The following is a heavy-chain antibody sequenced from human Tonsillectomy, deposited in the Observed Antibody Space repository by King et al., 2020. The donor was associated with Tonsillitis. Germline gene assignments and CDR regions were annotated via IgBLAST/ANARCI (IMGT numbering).Heavy chain of an antibody. J-gene: IGHJ4*02. CDR1: GFTFTSSA. Sequence: QLVESGPEVKKPGTSVKVSCKASGFTFTSSAMQWVRQARGQRLEWIGWIGVGSGNTNYVQKFQERVTITRDMSASTAYMELSSLRSEDTAVYYCAASPAGPYYYDSSGEYYFDYWGQGTLVTVSS. V-gene: IGHV1-58*02. CDR2: IGVGSGNT. D-gene: IGHD3-22*01. CDR3: AASPAGPYYYDSSGEYYFDY.